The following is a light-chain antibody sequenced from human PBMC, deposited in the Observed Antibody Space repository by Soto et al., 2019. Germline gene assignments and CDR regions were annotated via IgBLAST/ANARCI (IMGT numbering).Light chain of an antibody. V-gene: IGKV3-15*01. CDR1: QSISDT. Sequence: EMVMTRSPATVSGSPLVVGTRAFMASQSISDTLAWYQQKPGQAPRLLIHGASTRAPGFPARFSGSGSGTDFTLTISSLQSEDFAVYYCQQYNNWPWTFGQGTKVDIK. J-gene: IGKJ1*01. CDR2: GAS. CDR3: QQYNNWPWT.